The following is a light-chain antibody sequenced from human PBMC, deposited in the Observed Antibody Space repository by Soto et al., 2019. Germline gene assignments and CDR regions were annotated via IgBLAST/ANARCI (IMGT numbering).Light chain of an antibody. CDR3: QQYGSSPFT. CDR1: QRISSN. CDR2: GAS. V-gene: IGKV3-20*01. J-gene: IGKJ5*01. Sequence: ENLLTQSPATLSVSPRERATLSCRASQRISSNLAWYQQKPGQAPRLLIYGASSRATGIPDRFSGSGSGTDFTLTISRLEPEDFAVYYCQQYGSSPFTFGQGTRLEI.